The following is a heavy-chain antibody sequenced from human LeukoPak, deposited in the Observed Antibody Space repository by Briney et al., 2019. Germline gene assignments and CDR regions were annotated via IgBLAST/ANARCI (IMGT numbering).Heavy chain of an antibody. Sequence: GGSLRLSCAASGFTFSDYYMSRIRQARGKGLEWVSYISSSGSTKYYADSVKGRFTISRDNAKNSLYLQMSSLRAEDTAVYYCARDFATYYDILTGSEGRAFDIWGQGTMVTVSS. CDR2: ISSSGSTK. J-gene: IGHJ3*02. D-gene: IGHD3-9*01. CDR3: ARDFATYYDILTGSEGRAFDI. V-gene: IGHV3-11*01. CDR1: GFTFSDYY.